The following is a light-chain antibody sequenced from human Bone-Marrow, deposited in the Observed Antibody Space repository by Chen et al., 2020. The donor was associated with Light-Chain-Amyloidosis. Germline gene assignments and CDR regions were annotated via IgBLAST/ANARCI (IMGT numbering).Light chain of an antibody. CDR1: SSDGGGDNH. J-gene: IGLJ1*01. CDR3: SSYTSTNTLV. Sequence: QSALTQPDSVSGSPGQASTISCTGTSSDGGGDNHVSWYQHHPDKAPKLTFYEVTNRPSWVPDRFSGSKSDNTASLTISGLQTEDEADYFCSSYTSTNTLVFGSGTRVTVL. CDR2: EVT. V-gene: IGLV2-14*01.